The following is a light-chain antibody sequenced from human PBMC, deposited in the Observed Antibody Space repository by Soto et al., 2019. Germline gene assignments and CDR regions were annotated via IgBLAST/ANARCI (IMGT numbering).Light chain of an antibody. CDR3: AALDDSLRVYV. CDR2: TSN. Sequence: QSVLTQPPSASGAPGQMVTISCSGSSSNIGSNTVNWYQQLPGTAPKLLMSTSNQRPSGVPDRFSGSKSGTSASLAISGLQSEDEADYYCAALDDSLRVYVFGTGTKVTVL. V-gene: IGLV1-44*01. J-gene: IGLJ1*01. CDR1: SSNIGSNT.